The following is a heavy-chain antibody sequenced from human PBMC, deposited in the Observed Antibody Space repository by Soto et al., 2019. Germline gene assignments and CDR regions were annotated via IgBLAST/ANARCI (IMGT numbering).Heavy chain of an antibody. Sequence: PSETLSLTCTVSGGSVSSGSYYWSWIRQPPGKGLEWIGYIYYSGSTNYNPSLKSRVTISVDTSKNQFSLKLSSVTAADTAVYYCATVTVHCISTSCYDYGMDVWGQGTTVTVSS. CDR1: GGSVSSGSYY. CDR2: IYYSGST. CDR3: ATVTVHCISTSCYDYGMDV. V-gene: IGHV4-61*01. D-gene: IGHD2-2*01. J-gene: IGHJ6*02.